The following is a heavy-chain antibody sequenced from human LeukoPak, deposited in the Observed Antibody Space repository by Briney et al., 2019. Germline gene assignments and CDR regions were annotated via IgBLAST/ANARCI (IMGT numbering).Heavy chain of an antibody. V-gene: IGHV3-21*01. J-gene: IGHJ4*02. CDR3: ARDLGSSISCYSD. Sequence: GGSLRLSCAASGFTFSSSSMNWVRQAPGKGLEWVSSISSSGRYIYYADSVKGRFTISRDNAKNSLNLQMNSLGAEDTAVYYCARDLGSSISCYSDWGQGTLVTVSS. D-gene: IGHD2-21*01. CDR2: ISSSGRYI. CDR1: GFTFSSSS.